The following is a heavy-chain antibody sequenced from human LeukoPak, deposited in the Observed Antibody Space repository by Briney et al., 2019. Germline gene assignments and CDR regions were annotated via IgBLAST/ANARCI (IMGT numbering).Heavy chain of an antibody. CDR2: INYSGST. CDR1: GGSISSGDYY. CDR3: ARGSPYHY. D-gene: IGHD2-2*01. J-gene: IGHJ4*02. V-gene: IGHV4-39*01. Sequence: PSQTLSLTCTVSGGSISSGDYYWSWIRQPPGKGLEYIGSINYSGSTYYNPSLRSRVTISVDTSKNQFSLKLSSVTAADTAVYYCARGSPYHYWGQGTLVTVSS.